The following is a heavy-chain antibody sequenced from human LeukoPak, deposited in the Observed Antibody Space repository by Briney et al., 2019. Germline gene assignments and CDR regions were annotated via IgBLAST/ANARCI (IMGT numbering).Heavy chain of an antibody. CDR1: GYTFTSYG. J-gene: IGHJ5*02. V-gene: IGHV1-18*01. D-gene: IGHD4-17*01. CDR3: ARDGHDYGDYDWFDP. CDR2: ISAYNGNT. Sequence: ASVEVSCKASGYTFTSYGISWVRQAPGQGLEWMGWISAYNGNTNYAQKLQGRVTMTTDTSTSTAYMELRSLRSDDTAVYYCARDGHDYGDYDWFDPWGQGTLVTVSS.